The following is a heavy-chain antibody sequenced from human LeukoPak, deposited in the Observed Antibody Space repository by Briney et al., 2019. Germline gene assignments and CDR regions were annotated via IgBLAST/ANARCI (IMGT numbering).Heavy chain of an antibody. CDR1: GGTFTSYA. D-gene: IGHD3-16*02. CDR3: ARTYYDYVGGSYRPENFDI. V-gene: IGHV1-69*06. Sequence: VASVKVSCKASGGTFTSYALSWVRQAPGQGLEWMGGIIPIFGTANYAPKFQGRVTITADKSTSTAYMELSSLRSEDTAVYYCARTYYDYVGGSYRPENFDIWGQGTLVTVSS. CDR2: IIPIFGTA. J-gene: IGHJ4*02.